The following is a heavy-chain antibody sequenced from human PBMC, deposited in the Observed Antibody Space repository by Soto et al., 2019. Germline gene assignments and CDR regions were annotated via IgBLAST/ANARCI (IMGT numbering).Heavy chain of an antibody. CDR3: ARRPAYFHYGMDV. J-gene: IGHJ6*02. Sequence: GGSLRLSCAASGFTFSNYAMHWVRQGPGKGLEWVAVIWYDGSNKNYVDSVKGRFTISRDNSKNTLYLQMNSLRAEDTAVYYCARRPAYFHYGMDVWGQGTTVTVSS. CDR2: IWYDGSNK. CDR1: GFTFSNYA. V-gene: IGHV3-33*01.